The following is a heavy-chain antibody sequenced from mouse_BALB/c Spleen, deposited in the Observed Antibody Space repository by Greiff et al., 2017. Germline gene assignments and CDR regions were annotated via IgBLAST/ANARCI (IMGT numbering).Heavy chain of an antibody. D-gene: IGHD2-1*01. V-gene: IGHV5-6-5*01. CDR3: ARGEGYYGNPYAMDY. CDR1: GFTFSSYA. CDR2: ISSGGST. J-gene: IGHJ4*01. Sequence: EVKLVESGGGLVKPGGSLKLSCAASGFTFSSYAMSWVRQTPEKRLEWVASISSGGSTYYPDSVKGRFTISRDNARNILYLQMSSLRSEDTAMYYCARGEGYYGNPYAMDYWGQGTSVTVSS.